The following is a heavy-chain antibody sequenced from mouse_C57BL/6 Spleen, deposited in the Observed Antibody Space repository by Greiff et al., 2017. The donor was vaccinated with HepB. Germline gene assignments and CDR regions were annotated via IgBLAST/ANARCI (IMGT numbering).Heavy chain of an antibody. CDR1: GYTFTSYW. J-gene: IGHJ4*01. Sequence: QVQLQQPGAELVRPGSSVKLSCKASGYTFTSYWMHWVKQRPIQGLEWIGNIDPSDSETHYNQKFKDKATLTVDKSSSTAYMQLSSLTSEDSAFYYCARDYYGSRDYYAMDYWGQGTSVTVSS. D-gene: IGHD1-1*01. CDR3: ARDYYGSRDYYAMDY. CDR2: IDPSDSET. V-gene: IGHV1-52*01.